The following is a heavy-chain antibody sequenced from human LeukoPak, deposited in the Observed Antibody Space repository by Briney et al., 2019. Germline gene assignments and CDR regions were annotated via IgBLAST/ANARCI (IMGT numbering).Heavy chain of an antibody. D-gene: IGHD2-15*01. CDR3: ARDVGGGPFFDY. CDR1: GGSISGYY. V-gene: IGHV4-59*01. CDR2: INSGGGT. J-gene: IGHJ4*02. Sequence: SVTLSLTCTVSGGSISGYYWDWIRQSPGKGLEWIGYINSGGGTDYNPSLKSRVTISVDTSKNQFTLNLRSVTAADTAVYYCARDVGGGPFFDYWGQGTLVTVSS.